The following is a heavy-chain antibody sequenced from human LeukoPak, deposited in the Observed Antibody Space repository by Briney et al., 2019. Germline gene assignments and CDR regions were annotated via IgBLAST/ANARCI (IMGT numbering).Heavy chain of an antibody. CDR1: GFTFTSSA. J-gene: IGHJ4*02. Sequence: ASVKVSCKASGFTFTSSAMQWVRQARGQRLEWIGWIVVGSGNTNYAQKFQERVTITRDMSTSTVYMELSSLRSEDTAVYYCAREIVGATTSAVGDYWGQGTLVTVSS. CDR2: IVVGSGNT. D-gene: IGHD1-26*01. CDR3: AREIVGATTSAVGDY. V-gene: IGHV1-58*02.